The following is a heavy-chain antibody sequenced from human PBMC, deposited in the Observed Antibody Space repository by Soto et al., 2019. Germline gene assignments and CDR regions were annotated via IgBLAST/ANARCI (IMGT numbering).Heavy chain of an antibody. D-gene: IGHD2-8*01. J-gene: IGHJ3*02. V-gene: IGHV3-74*01. CDR3: SRHAPFYCTNGVCFRAFDI. CDR1: GFTFSSYW. Sequence: QTVGSLRLSCAASGFTFSSYWMHWVRQAPGKGLVWVSRINSDGSSTSYADSVKGRFTISRDNAKNTLYLQMNSLRAEDTAVYYCSRHAPFYCTNGVCFRAFDIWGQGTMVTVSS. CDR2: INSDGSST.